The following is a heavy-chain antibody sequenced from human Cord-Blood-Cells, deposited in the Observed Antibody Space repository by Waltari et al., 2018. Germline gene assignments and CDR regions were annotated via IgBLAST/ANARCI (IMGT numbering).Heavy chain of an antibody. CDR2: IYHSGSN. CDR3: ARGGYCTNGVCYFDY. Sequence: QVQLQESGPGLVKPSGTLSLTCAVSGGSISSSNWWSWVRQPPGKGLAWNWGIYHSGSNNYNPSLKSLVTISVGKSKDQFSPKLSSVTAADTAVYYCARGGYCTNGVCYFDYWGQGTLVTVSS. D-gene: IGHD2-8*01. CDR1: GGSISSSNW. V-gene: IGHV4-4*02. J-gene: IGHJ4*02.